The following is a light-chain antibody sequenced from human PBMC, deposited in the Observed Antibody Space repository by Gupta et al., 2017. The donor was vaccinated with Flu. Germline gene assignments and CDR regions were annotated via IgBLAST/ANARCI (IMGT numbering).Light chain of an antibody. CDR1: QSVSSY. CDR2: EAS. J-gene: IGKJ4*02. V-gene: IGKV3-11*01. CDR3: QQCGRSHTCT. Sequence: VLPPSPATLSVSPGERAPLPCRASQSVSSYLAWYQQKPGQAPRLLIYEASTRATGIPARFSGSGSGTDFTLTISSRQAEDVAVYYCQQCGRSHTCTFGGGTKVEI.